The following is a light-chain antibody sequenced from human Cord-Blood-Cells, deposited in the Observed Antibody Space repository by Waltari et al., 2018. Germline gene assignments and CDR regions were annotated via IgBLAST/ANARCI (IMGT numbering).Light chain of an antibody. CDR2: AAS. CDR1: QSISSY. V-gene: IGKV1-39*01. CDR3: QQSYSTT. Sequence: DIQMTQSPSSLSASVGDRVTITCRASQSISSYLNWYQQKPGKAPKLLIYAASSLQSGVPSRFSGSGSETDFTLTISSLQPEDVATYYCQQSYSTTFGQGTKLEIK. J-gene: IGKJ2*01.